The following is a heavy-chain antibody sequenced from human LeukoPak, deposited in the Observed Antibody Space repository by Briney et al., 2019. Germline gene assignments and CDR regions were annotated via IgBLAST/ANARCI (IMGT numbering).Heavy chain of an antibody. CDR3: ARDRTWFGESRYNYYGLDV. V-gene: IGHV3-30*03. CDR2: ISYDGSNK. D-gene: IGHD3-10*01. Sequence: PGRSLRLSCAASGFTFSSYGMHWVRQAPGKGLEWVAVISYDGSNKYYADSVKGRFTISRDNSKNTLYLQMNSLRAEDTAVYYCARDRTWFGESRYNYYGLDVWGQGTTVTVSS. J-gene: IGHJ6*02. CDR1: GFTFSSYG.